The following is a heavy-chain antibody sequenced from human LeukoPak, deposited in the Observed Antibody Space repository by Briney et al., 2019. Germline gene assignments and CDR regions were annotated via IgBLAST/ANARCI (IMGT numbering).Heavy chain of an antibody. CDR3: ARGPADMDWYFDF. J-gene: IGHJ2*01. V-gene: IGHV3-11*01. CDR1: GFIFSDHC. Sequence: GGSLRLSCAASGFIFSDHCMNWVRQAPVKGLEWVSYINGAGTTSFYADSVKGRFTVSRDNAKNSLYLEVTNLRAEDTGLYYCARGPADMDWYFDFWGRGTLVTVSS. CDR2: INGAGTTS. D-gene: IGHD2-2*01.